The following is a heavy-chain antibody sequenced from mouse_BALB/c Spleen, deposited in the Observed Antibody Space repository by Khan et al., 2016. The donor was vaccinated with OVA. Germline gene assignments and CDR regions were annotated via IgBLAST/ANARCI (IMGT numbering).Heavy chain of an antibody. CDR3: VRLWLRYAMDY. J-gene: IGHJ4*01. V-gene: IGHV10-1*02. Sequence: EVKLLESGGGLVQPKGSLKLSCAASGFTFNTYAMNWVRQAPGKGLEWVARIRSNSNNYATYYDDSVKDRFTISRDDSKSMLYLQMNNLKTEDTAMYYCVRLWLRYAMDYWGQGTSVTVSS. CDR2: IRSNSNNYAT. D-gene: IGHD2-2*01. CDR1: GFTFNTYA.